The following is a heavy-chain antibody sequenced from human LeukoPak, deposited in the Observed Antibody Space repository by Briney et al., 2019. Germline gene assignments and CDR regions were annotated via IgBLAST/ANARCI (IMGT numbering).Heavy chain of an antibody. V-gene: IGHV4-34*01. Sequence: SETLSLTCAVYGGSFSGYYWSWIRQPPGKVLEWIGYVYHSGSTYYSPPLRNRVTLSVDTSKNQFSLKLSSVTAADTAVYYCARAHGSPSVRLFDSWGQGTLVTVSS. J-gene: IGHJ4*02. CDR3: ARAHGSPSVRLFDS. CDR2: VYHSGST. CDR1: GGSFSGYY. D-gene: IGHD3-10*01.